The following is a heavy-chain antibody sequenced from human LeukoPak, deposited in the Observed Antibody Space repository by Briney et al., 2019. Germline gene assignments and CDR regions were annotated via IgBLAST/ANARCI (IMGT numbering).Heavy chain of an antibody. CDR2: IYYSGST. D-gene: IGHD3-10*01. CDR3: ARDRGLVRGGIDP. CDR1: GGSISSYY. Sequence: PSETLSLTCTVSGGSISSYYWSWIRQPPGKGLEWIGYIYYSGSTNYNPSLKSRVTISVDTSKNQFSLKLSSVTAADTAVYYCARDRGLVRGGIDPWGQGTLVTVSS. J-gene: IGHJ5*02. V-gene: IGHV4-59*12.